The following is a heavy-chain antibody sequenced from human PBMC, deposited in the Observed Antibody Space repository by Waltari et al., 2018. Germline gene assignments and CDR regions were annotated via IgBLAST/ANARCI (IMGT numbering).Heavy chain of an antibody. Sequence: EVQLVESGGGLVQPGGSLRLSCAASGFTFSSYWMSWVRQAPGKGLEGVANIKQDGSEKYYVDSVKGRFTISRDNAKNSLYLQMNSLRAEDTAVYYCARDEADYYYYYYMDVWGKGTTVTVSS. CDR3: ARDEADYYYYYYMDV. J-gene: IGHJ6*03. CDR1: GFTFSSYW. CDR2: IKQDGSEK. V-gene: IGHV3-7*01.